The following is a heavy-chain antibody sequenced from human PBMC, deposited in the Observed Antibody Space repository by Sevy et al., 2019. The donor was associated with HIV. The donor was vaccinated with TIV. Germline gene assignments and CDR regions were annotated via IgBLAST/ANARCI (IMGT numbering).Heavy chain of an antibody. V-gene: IGHV3-43*01. J-gene: IGHJ4*02. Sequence: GGSLRLSCAASGFTFDDYTMHWVRQAPGKGLEWVSVISWNGGSTYYAHSVKGRFTISRDNSKNSLYLQMNSLRTEDTALYYCAKDMRDEYYFDYWGQGTLVTVSS. CDR1: GFTFDDYT. CDR3: AKDMRDEYYFDY. CDR2: ISWNGGST.